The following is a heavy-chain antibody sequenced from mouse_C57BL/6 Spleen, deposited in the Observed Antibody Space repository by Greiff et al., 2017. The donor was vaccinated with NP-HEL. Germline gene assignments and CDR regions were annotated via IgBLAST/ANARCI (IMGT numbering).Heavy chain of an antibody. J-gene: IGHJ2*01. CDR3: AREITTVVAGDY. D-gene: IGHD1-1*01. V-gene: IGHV1-64*01. Sequence: VKLQQPGAELVKPGASVKLSCKASGYTFTSYWMHWVKQRPGQGLEWIGMIHPNSGSTNYNEKFKSKATLTVDKSSSTAYMQLSSLTSEDSAVYYCAREITTVVAGDYWGQGTTLTVSS. CDR1: GYTFTSYW. CDR2: IHPNSGST.